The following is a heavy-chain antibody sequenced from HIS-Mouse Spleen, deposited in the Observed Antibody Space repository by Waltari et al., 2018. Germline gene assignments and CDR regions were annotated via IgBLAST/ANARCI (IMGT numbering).Heavy chain of an antibody. Sequence: QITLKESGPTLVKPTQTLTLTCTFSGFSLSTSGVGVGWIRQPPGKALEWLALIYWDDDKRYRPSLKSRLTITKDTSKNQVVLTMTNMDPVETATYYCAHRGIRAFDYWGQGTLVTVSS. CDR3: AHRGIRAFDY. J-gene: IGHJ4*02. D-gene: IGHD1-20*01. CDR1: GFSLSTSGVG. V-gene: IGHV2-5*02. CDR2: IYWDDDK.